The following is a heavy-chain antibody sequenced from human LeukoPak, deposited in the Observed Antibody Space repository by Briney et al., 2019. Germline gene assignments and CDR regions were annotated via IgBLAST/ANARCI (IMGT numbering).Heavy chain of an antibody. Sequence: SEALSLTCAVYGGSFSGYYWSWVRQPPGKGVEWIGEINHSGSTNYNPSLKSRVTISLDTSKNHFSLKLSPVTAARPAVYYCARSWYPSLYDYWGQGTLVTVSS. CDR1: GGSFSGYY. CDR2: INHSGST. J-gene: IGHJ4*02. CDR3: ARSWYPSLYDY. D-gene: IGHD6-13*01. V-gene: IGHV4-34*01.